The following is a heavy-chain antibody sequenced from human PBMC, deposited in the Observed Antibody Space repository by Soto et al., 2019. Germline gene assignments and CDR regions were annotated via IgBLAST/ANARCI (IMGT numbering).Heavy chain of an antibody. CDR1: GGSFSGYY. CDR3: ARVLIAGVTTD. CDR2: SNHVGST. D-gene: IGHD5-18*01. V-gene: IGHV4-34*01. Sequence: QVQLQQWGAGLLKPSETLSLTCAVYGGSFSGYYWSWIRQPPGKGLEWIGESNHVGSTNSNPSLNSRVTMSVDPSNNQFSLRLTSVTAADTAVYYCARVLIAGVTTDWGQGTLVIVSS. J-gene: IGHJ4*02.